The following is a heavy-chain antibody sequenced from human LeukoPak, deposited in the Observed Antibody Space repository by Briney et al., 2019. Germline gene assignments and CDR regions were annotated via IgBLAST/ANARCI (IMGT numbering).Heavy chain of an antibody. Sequence: SETLSLTCAVYGGSFSGYYWSWIRQPPGKGLEWIGEINHSGSTNYNPSLKSRVTISVDTSKNQFPLKLSSVTAADPAVYYCARVNQYYYYYGMDVWGQGTTVTVSS. CDR1: GGSFSGYY. CDR2: INHSGST. D-gene: IGHD1-14*01. J-gene: IGHJ6*02. V-gene: IGHV4-34*01. CDR3: ARVNQYYYYYGMDV.